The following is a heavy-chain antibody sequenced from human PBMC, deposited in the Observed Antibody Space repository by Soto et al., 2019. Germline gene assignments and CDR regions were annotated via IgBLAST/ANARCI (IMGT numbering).Heavy chain of an antibody. D-gene: IGHD2-2*01. V-gene: IGHV4-34*01. Sequence: SETLSLTCAVYGRTFRCYCWSWIRQPPGKRLEWISDINHSGGTNYNPSLKSRVTISIDTSKNHFYLRLSLVTAADTAVYYCARIRYQLPSSMVWFDPWGQGTLVTVSS. CDR2: INHSGGT. CDR1: GRTFRCYC. J-gene: IGHJ5*01. CDR3: ARIRYQLPSSMVWFDP.